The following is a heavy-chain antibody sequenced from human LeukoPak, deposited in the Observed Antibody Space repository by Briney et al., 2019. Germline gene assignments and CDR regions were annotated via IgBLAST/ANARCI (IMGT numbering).Heavy chain of an antibody. CDR2: IYISGST. D-gene: IGHD6-19*01. J-gene: IGHJ3*02. CDR3: ARRWQWLVRNAFDI. V-gene: IGHV4-4*07. CDR1: GGSISSYY. Sequence: PSETLSLTCTVSGGSISSYYWSWIRQPAGKGLEWIGRIYISGSTNYNPSLKSRVTISVDTSKNQFSLKLSSVTAADTAVYYCARRWQWLVRNAFDIWGQGTMVTVSS.